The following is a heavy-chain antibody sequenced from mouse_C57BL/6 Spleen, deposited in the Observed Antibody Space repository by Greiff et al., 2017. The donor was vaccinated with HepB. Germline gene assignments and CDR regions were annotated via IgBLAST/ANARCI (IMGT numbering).Heavy chain of an antibody. D-gene: IGHD1-1*01. V-gene: IGHV3-6*01. CDR2: ISYDGSN. CDR1: GYSITSGYY. J-gene: IGHJ1*03. Sequence: EVQRVESGPGLVKPSQSLSLTCSVTGYSITSGYYWNWIRQFPGNKLEWMGYISYDGSNNYNPSLKNRISITRDTSKNQFFLKLNSVTTEDTATYYCARADYYGSSSKWYFDVWGTGTTVTVSS. CDR3: ARADYYGSSSKWYFDV.